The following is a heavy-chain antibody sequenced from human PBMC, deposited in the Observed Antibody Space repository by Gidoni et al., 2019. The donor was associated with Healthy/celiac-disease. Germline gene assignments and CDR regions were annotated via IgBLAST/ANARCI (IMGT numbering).Heavy chain of an antibody. CDR3: ARGYPPFDYYDSSEYWFDP. D-gene: IGHD3-22*01. J-gene: IGHJ5*02. CDR1: GYTFTSYD. V-gene: IGHV1-8*01. Sequence: QVQLVQSGAEVKKPGASVKVSCKASGYTFTSYDINWVRQATGQGLEWMGWMNPNSGNTGYAQKFQGRVTMTRNTSISTAYMELSSLRSEDTAVYYCARGYPPFDYYDSSEYWFDPWGQGTLVTVSS. CDR2: MNPNSGNT.